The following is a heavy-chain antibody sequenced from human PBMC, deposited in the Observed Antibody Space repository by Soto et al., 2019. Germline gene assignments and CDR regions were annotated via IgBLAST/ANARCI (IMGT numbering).Heavy chain of an antibody. CDR2: INPNSGGT. V-gene: IGHV1-2*02. CDR1: GYTLTGYY. CDR3: ARELEETHYYDSSGYYHTVGDY. J-gene: IGHJ4*02. Sequence: GVSVKVSCKASGYTLTGYYMHWVRQAPGQGLEWMGWINPNSGGTNYAEKFQGRVTMTRDTSISTAYMELSRLRSDDTAVYYSARELEETHYYDSSGYYHTVGDYCRQGTLVTISS. D-gene: IGHD3-22*01.